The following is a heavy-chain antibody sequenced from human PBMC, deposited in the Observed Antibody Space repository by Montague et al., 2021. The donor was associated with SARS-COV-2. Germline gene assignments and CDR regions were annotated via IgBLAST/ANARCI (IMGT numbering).Heavy chain of an antibody. D-gene: IGHD3-22*01. Sequence: SLRLSCAASGFTFGDYAMHWARQAPGKGLEWVSGISWNSGSIGYADSVKGRFTISRDNAKNSLYLQMNSLRAEDTALYYCAKDMGSRVYYYSSGFEATGGYGRDVWGQGTTVTVSS. CDR2: ISWNSGSI. CDR1: GFTFGDYA. CDR3: AKDMGSRVYYYSSGFEATGGYGRDV. J-gene: IGHJ6*02. V-gene: IGHV3-9*01.